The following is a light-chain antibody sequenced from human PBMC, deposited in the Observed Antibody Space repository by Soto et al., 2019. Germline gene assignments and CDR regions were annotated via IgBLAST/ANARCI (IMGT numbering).Light chain of an antibody. V-gene: IGKV3-11*01. CDR3: QQRTNSPRT. Sequence: EIVLTQSPATLSLSPGERATLSCRASQSVGSYLAWYQQRPGQAPRLLIYDASSRATGIPARFSGSGSGTDCTLTLSSLEPEDFADYYCQQRTNSPRTFGGGTKVQIK. CDR1: QSVGSY. CDR2: DAS. J-gene: IGKJ4*01.